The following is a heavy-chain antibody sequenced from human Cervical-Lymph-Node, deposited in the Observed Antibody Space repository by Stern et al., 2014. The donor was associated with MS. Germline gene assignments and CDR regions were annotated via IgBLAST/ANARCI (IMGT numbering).Heavy chain of an antibody. J-gene: IGHJ6*02. D-gene: IGHD3-9*01. CDR2: ISGYDGDT. CDR3: ARAYFDSYGLDV. CDR1: SYTFSSYG. V-gene: IGHV1-18*04. Sequence: VQLVESGADVKKPGASVKVSCKASSYTFSSYGIAWVRQAPGQGLEWMGWISGYDGDTNYAPKLQGRVTLTTDPSTRTDYMEIRSLRFDDTAVYYCARAYFDSYGLDVWGQGTTVTVSS.